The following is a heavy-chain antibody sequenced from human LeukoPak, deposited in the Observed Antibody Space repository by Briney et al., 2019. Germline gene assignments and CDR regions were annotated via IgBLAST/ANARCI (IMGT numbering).Heavy chain of an antibody. D-gene: IGHD3-10*01. CDR3: AKDIGSGNSPMAYFDY. V-gene: IGHV3-30*18. CDR1: GFTFSSYG. Sequence: GRSLRLSCAASGFTFSSYGMHWVRQAPGKGLEWVAVISYDGSNKYYADSVKGRFTISRDNSKNTLYLQMNSLRAEDTAVYYCAKDIGSGNSPMAYFDYWGQGTLSPSPQ. J-gene: IGHJ4*02. CDR2: ISYDGSNK.